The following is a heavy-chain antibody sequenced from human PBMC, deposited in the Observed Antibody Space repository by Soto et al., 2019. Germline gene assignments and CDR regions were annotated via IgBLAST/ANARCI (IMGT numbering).Heavy chain of an antibody. CDR2: ISSSSSTI. V-gene: IGHV3-48*01. CDR1: GFTFSSYS. J-gene: IGHJ4*02. CDR3: ARDLVGYNWNYKDDY. Sequence: GGSLRLSCAASGFTFSSYSMNWVRQAPGKGLEWVSYISSSSSTIYYADSVKGRFTISRDNAKNSLYLQMNSLRAEDTAVYYCARDLVGYNWNYKDDYWGQGTLVTVSS. D-gene: IGHD1-7*01.